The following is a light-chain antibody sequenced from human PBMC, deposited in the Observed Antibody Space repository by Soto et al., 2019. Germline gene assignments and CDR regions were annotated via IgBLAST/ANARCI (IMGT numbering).Light chain of an antibody. CDR3: QHYNSYSEA. J-gene: IGKJ1*01. V-gene: IGKV1-5*03. CDR2: KAS. Sequence: DIQMTQSPSTLSGSVGDRVTITCRASQTISSCLAWYQQKPGKAPKLLIYKASTLKSGVPSRFSGSGSGTEFTLTISSLQPDDFATYYCQHYNSYSEAFGQGTKVDNK. CDR1: QTISSC.